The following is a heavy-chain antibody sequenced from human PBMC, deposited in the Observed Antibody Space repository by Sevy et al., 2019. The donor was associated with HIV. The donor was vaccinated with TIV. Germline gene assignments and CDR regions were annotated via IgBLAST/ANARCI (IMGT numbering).Heavy chain of an antibody. CDR1: EFTFRRYC. V-gene: IGHV3-7*03. J-gene: IGHJ4*02. D-gene: IGHD3-9*01. Sequence: GGSLRLSCTASEFTFRRYCMSWIRRAPGKGLEWVATIRQDGSDKYYVDSVKGRFTISRDNAENSLYLQMNSVRAGDTAVYYCARFRAGTFDYWGQGAGTFDYWGQGALVTVSS. CDR3: ARFRAGTFDYWGQGAGTFDY. CDR2: IRQDGSDK.